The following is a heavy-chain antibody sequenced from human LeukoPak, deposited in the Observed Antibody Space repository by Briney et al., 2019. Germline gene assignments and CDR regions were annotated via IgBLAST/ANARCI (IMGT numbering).Heavy chain of an antibody. Sequence: PGGSLRLSCAASGFTFSSYWMHWVRQAPGKGLVWVSRINSDGSSTSYADSVKGRFTISRDNAKNTLYLQMNSLRAEDTAVYYCAKDYVRWSYFDYWGQGTLVTVSS. CDR2: INSDGSST. CDR1: GFTFSSYW. J-gene: IGHJ4*02. CDR3: AKDYVRWSYFDY. V-gene: IGHV3-74*01. D-gene: IGHD3-10*02.